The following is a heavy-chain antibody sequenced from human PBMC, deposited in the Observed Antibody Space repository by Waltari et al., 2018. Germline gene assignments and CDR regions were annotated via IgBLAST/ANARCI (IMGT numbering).Heavy chain of an antibody. CDR2: INGDGTVT. D-gene: IGHD3-9*01. Sequence: EAQEVESGGDSVRPGGSLRLSCTAFGFTSRSYYIHWVRQAPGKGLEWLSRINGDGTVTGYADAVKGRFIISRDYARNAVNLQMNSLRVDDSGLYYCARDPDWPTNIWGQGTMVTVSS. V-gene: IGHV3-74*01. CDR1: GFTSRSYY. CDR3: ARDPDWPTNI. J-gene: IGHJ3*02.